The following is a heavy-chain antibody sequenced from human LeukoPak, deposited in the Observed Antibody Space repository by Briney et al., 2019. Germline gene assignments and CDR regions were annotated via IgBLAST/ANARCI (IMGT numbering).Heavy chain of an antibody. V-gene: IGHV3-30*02. CDR2: MRYDGSNK. CDR1: GFTFSSYA. Sequence: GGSLRLSCAASGFTFSSYAMSWVRQAPGKGLERVTFMRYDGSNKYYADSVKGRFTISRDNSRNTLYLQMNSLRAEDTAVYYCARVPIIVLMVYAVDWGQGTLVTVSS. CDR3: ARVPIIVLMVYAVD. J-gene: IGHJ4*02. D-gene: IGHD2-8*01.